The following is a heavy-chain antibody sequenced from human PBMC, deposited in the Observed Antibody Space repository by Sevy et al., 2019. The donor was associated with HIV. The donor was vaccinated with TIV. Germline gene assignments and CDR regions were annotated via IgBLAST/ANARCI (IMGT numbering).Heavy chain of an antibody. CDR3: ASGLKYYYDSSGSYSISYYFDY. CDR2: IYYSGST. D-gene: IGHD3-22*01. CDR1: GGSISSSSYY. V-gene: IGHV4-39*01. Sequence: PSETLSLTCTVSGGSISSSSYYWGWIRQPPGKGLEWIGSIYYSGSTYYTQSLKSRVTISVDTSKNQFSLKLRSVTAADTAVYYCASGLKYYYDSSGSYSISYYFDYWGQGTLVTVSS. J-gene: IGHJ4*02.